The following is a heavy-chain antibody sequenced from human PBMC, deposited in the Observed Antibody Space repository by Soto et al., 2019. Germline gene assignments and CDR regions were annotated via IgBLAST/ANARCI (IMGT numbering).Heavy chain of an antibody. V-gene: IGHV3-30*18. Sequence: PGGSLRLSCAASGFTFSSYGMHWVRQAPGKGLEWVAVISYDGSNKYYADSEKGRFTISRDNSKNTLYLQMNSLRAEDTAVYYCAKDSQAPFDPWGQGTLVTVSS. CDR2: ISYDGSNK. J-gene: IGHJ5*02. CDR3: AKDSQAPFDP. CDR1: GFTFSSYG.